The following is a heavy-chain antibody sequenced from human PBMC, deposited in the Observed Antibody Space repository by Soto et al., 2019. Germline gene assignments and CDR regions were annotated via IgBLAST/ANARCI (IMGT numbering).Heavy chain of an antibody. CDR2: ISGSGVST. CDR1: GFTFSNYA. D-gene: IGHD6-13*01. Sequence: GGSLRLSCAASGFTFSNYAMSWVRQAPGKGLEWVSGISGSGVSTYYADSVKGRFTISRDNSKKTLSLQMNSLGAEDTAVYFCAKGQAAGTSVYYYYGMEVWGQGTTVTVSS. J-gene: IGHJ6*02. CDR3: AKGQAAGTSVYYYYGMEV. V-gene: IGHV3-23*01.